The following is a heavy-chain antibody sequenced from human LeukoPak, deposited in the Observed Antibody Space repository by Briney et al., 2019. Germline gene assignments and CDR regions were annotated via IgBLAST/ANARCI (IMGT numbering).Heavy chain of an antibody. CDR1: GGSISSDSYF. D-gene: IGHD1-26*01. J-gene: IGHJ4*02. V-gene: IGHV4-61*02. Sequence: SETLSLTCTVSGGSISSDSYFWSWIRQPAGKGLEWIGRIYSSGSTNYNPSLKSRVTISVDTSKNQFSLKLSSVTAADTAVYYCARLLFARGSHQPLWGQGTLVTVSS. CDR2: IYSSGST. CDR3: ARLLFARGSHQPL.